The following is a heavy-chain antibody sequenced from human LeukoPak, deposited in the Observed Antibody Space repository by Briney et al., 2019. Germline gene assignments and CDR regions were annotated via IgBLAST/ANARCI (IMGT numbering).Heavy chain of an antibody. CDR2: LHYRGNT. Sequence: SETLSLTCTVSGDSITSHYWSWIRQPPGKGLEWIGYLHYRGNTNHNSSLKSRMTISLDTSRNQFSLRLSSVTAADTAIYFCARVLGGMAYYYYGMDVWGQGTTVTVSS. J-gene: IGHJ6*02. D-gene: IGHD5-24*01. V-gene: IGHV4-59*11. CDR3: ARVLGGMAYYYYGMDV. CDR1: GDSITSHY.